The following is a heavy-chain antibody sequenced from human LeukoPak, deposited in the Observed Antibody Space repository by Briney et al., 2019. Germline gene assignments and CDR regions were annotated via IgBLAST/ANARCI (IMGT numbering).Heavy chain of an antibody. D-gene: IGHD3-3*01. CDR1: GYTLTELS. Sequence: GASVKVSCKVSGYTLTELSMHWVRQAPGKGLEWMGGFDPEDGETIYAQKFQGRVTMTEDTSTDTAYMELSSLRSEDTAVYYCATSGDFWSGLGDWFDPWGQGTLVTVSS. CDR2: FDPEDGET. J-gene: IGHJ5*02. CDR3: ATSGDFWSGLGDWFDP. V-gene: IGHV1-24*01.